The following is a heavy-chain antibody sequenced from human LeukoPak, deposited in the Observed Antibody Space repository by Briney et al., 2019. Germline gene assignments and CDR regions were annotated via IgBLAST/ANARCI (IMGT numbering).Heavy chain of an antibody. D-gene: IGHD5-24*01. CDR2: IIPIFRTA. CDR3: AEEAGDGYNYKGYFDY. CDR1: GGTFSSYA. J-gene: IGHJ4*02. Sequence: ASVKVSCKASGGTFSSYAISWVRQAPGQGLEWMGRIIPIFRTANYAQKFQGRVTITTDESTSTAYMELSSLRSEDTAVYYCAEEAGDGYNYKGYFDYWGQGTLVTVSS. V-gene: IGHV1-69*05.